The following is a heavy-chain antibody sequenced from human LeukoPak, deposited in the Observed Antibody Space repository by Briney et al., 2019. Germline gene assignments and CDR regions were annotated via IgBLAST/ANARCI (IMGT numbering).Heavy chain of an antibody. V-gene: IGHV4-59*01. CDR1: GGSISSYY. D-gene: IGHD4-17*01. J-gene: IGHJ3*02. Sequence: SETLSLTCTASGGSISSYYWSWIRQPPGKGLEWIGYIYYSGSTNYNPSLKSRVTISVDTSKNQFSLKLSSVTAADTAVYYCARYYGDYEDAFDTWGQGTMVTVSS. CDR2: IYYSGST. CDR3: ARYYGDYEDAFDT.